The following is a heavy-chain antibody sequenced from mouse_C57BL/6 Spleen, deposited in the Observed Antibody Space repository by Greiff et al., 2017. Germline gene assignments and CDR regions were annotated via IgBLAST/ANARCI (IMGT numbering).Heavy chain of an antibody. J-gene: IGHJ2*01. D-gene: IGHD1-1*01. CDR1: GYAFSSYW. CDR3: AKGGTTTVEGGNY. Sequence: QVQLKQSGAELVKPGASVKISCKASGYAFSSYWMNWVKQRPGKGLEWIGQIYPGDGDTNYNGKFKGKATLTVDKSSSTAYMQLSSLTSEDSAVDICAKGGTTTVEGGNYWGQGTTLTVSS. V-gene: IGHV1-80*01. CDR2: IYPGDGDT.